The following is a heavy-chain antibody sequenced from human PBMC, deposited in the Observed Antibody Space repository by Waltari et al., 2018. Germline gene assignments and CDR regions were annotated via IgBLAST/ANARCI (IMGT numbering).Heavy chain of an antibody. J-gene: IGHJ4*02. CDR2: IDHRGVT. D-gene: IGHD1-26*01. CDR3: ARHQRRGLRGLVV. V-gene: IGHV4-34*02. Sequence: QVQLKQWGTGLLRPSETPSLKCAVYGVTLPGYYWTWVRQSPGKGLEWIGEIDHRGVTNVDLSLMSRVFVSVGTSDKQLSLKLRSGTAADTAVYYCARHQRRGLRGLVVWGQGTQVAVSS. CDR1: GVTLPGYY.